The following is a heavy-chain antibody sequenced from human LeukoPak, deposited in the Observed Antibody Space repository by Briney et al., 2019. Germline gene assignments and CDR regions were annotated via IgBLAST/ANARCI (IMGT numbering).Heavy chain of an antibody. V-gene: IGHV3-23*01. Sequence: GGSLRLSCAASGFTFSSYAMSWVRQAPGKGLEWVSAISGSGGSTYYADSMKGRFTISRDNSKNTLYLQMNSLRAEDAAVYYCAKVPTVTTVYYFDYWGQGTLVTVSS. CDR3: AKVPTVTTVYYFDY. J-gene: IGHJ4*02. CDR2: ISGSGGST. CDR1: GFTFSSYA. D-gene: IGHD4-17*01.